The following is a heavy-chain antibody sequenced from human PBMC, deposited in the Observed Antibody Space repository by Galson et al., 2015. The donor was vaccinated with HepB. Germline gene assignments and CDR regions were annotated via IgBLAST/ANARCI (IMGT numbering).Heavy chain of an antibody. CDR2: MNPNSGNT. CDR3: ATIHPPISSWYYYNYYYYYGMDV. CDR1: GYTFTSYD. Sequence: SVKVSCKASGYTFTSYDINWVRQATGQGLEWMGWMNPNSGNTGYAQKFQGRVTMTRNTSISTAYMELSSLRSEDTAVYYCATIHPPISSWYYYNYYYYYGMDVWGQGTTVTVSS. J-gene: IGHJ6*02. D-gene: IGHD6-13*01. V-gene: IGHV1-8*01.